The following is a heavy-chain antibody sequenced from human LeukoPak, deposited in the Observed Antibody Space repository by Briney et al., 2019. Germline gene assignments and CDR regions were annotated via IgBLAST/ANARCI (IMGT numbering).Heavy chain of an antibody. D-gene: IGHD2-2*01. J-gene: IGHJ4*02. CDR3: ARRSPYCSSTSCRLYYFDY. Sequence: SETLSLTCAVYGASFSGYYWSWIRQPPGKGLEWIGEINHSGSTNYNPSLKSRVTISLDPSKNQFSLELSSVTAADTAVYYCARRSPYCSSTSCRLYYFDYWGQGTLVTVSS. CDR1: GASFSGYY. CDR2: INHSGST. V-gene: IGHV4-34*01.